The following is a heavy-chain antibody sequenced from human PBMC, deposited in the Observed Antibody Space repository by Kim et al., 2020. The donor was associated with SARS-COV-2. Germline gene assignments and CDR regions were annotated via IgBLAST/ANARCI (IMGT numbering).Heavy chain of an antibody. CDR1: GFTFSSYA. V-gene: IGHV3-30*04. CDR2: ISYDGSNK. Sequence: GGSLRLSCAASGFTFSSYAMHWGRQAPGKGLEWVAVISYDGSNKYYADSVKGRFTISRDNSKNTLYLQMNSLRAEDTAVYYCARPGPTTVTSKGLYYYYG. J-gene: IGHJ6*01. D-gene: IGHD4-17*01. CDR3: ARPGPTTVTSKGLYYYYG.